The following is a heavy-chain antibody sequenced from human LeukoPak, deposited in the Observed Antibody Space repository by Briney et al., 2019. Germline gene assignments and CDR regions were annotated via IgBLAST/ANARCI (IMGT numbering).Heavy chain of an antibody. CDR2: ISGTGGAT. CDR1: GFSFGNYA. D-gene: IGHD2-15*01. V-gene: IGHV3-23*01. J-gene: IGHJ4*02. Sequence: GGSLRLSCVASGFSFGNYAMSWVRQAPGKGLQWVSQISGTGGATWYAGFARDRFTISRDNSKKTLYLLLSSLRVEDTAVYYCARAQAYCSGGSCYSMGFDSWGQGTLVTVSS. CDR3: ARAQAYCSGGSCYSMGFDS.